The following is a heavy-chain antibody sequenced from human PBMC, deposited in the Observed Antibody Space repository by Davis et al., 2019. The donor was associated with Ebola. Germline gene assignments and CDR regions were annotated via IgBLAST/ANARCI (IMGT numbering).Heavy chain of an antibody. D-gene: IGHD3-3*01. CDR1: GFTVSSNY. Sequence: GGSLRLSCAASGFTVSSNYMSWVRQAPGKGLEWVSVIYSGGSTYYADSVKGRFTISRDNSKNTLYLQMNSLRAEDTAVYYCARDIGYYDFWSGYYTGTVDYWGQGTLVTVSS. CDR3: ARDIGYYDFWSGYYTGTVDY. J-gene: IGHJ4*02. V-gene: IGHV3-66*01. CDR2: IYSGGST.